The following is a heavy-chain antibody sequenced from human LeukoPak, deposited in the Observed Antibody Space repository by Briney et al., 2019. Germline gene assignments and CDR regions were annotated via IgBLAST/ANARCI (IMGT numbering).Heavy chain of an antibody. CDR3: ARIGCSSTSCPVDY. J-gene: IGHJ4*02. CDR1: GYTFTSYG. Sequence: ASVKVSCRASGYTFTSYGISWVRQAPGQGLEGMGWISAYNGNTNYAQKLQGRVTMTTDTSTSTAYMELRSLRSDDTAGYYCARIGCSSTSCPVDYWGQGTLVTVSS. D-gene: IGHD2-2*01. CDR2: ISAYNGNT. V-gene: IGHV1-18*01.